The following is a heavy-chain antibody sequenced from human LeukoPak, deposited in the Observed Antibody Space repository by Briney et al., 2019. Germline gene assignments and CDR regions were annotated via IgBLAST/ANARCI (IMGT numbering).Heavy chain of an antibody. D-gene: IGHD5-24*01. J-gene: IGHJ4*02. V-gene: IGHV3-23*01. CDR2: IRTSGSAT. CDR1: GFTFGSYA. Sequence: PGGSLRLSCAASGFTFGSYAINWVRQAPGKGLEWVSAIRTSGSATYYADSVKGRFTISRDDSKNTLYLQMNSLRAEDTAVYYCARSGVATIHYWGQGTLVTVSS. CDR3: ARSGVATIHY.